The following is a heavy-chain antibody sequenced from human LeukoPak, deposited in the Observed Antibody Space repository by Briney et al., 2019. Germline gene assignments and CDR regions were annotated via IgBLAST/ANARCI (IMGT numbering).Heavy chain of an antibody. D-gene: IGHD4-17*01. Sequence: ASVKVSCKVSGGTNYALSWLRQAPGQGLEWMGGIIPVLDVANSAQKFQGRVTFTADKSTNTAYMELSSLRSEDTAMYFCARGDSDDSGDFRTFEFWGQGTMVTVSS. CDR1: GGTNYA. CDR2: IIPVLDVA. CDR3: ARGDSDDSGDFRTFEF. J-gene: IGHJ4*02. V-gene: IGHV1-69*10.